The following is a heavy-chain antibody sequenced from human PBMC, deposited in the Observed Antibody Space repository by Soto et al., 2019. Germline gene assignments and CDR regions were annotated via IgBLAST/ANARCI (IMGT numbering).Heavy chain of an antibody. CDR3: ARDVESGSSQYYYYYYGMDV. Sequence: PGGSLRLSCAASGFTFSSYAMHWVRQAPGKGLEWVAVISYGGSNKYYADSLKGRFTISRDNSKNTLYLQMNSLRAGDTAVYYCARDVESGSSQYYYYYYGMDVWGQGTTVTVSS. J-gene: IGHJ6*02. V-gene: IGHV3-30-3*01. CDR2: ISYGGSNK. D-gene: IGHD1-26*01. CDR1: GFTFSSYA.